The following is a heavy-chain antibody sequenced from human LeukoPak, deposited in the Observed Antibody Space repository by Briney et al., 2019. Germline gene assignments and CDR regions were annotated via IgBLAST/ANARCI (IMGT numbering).Heavy chain of an antibody. J-gene: IGHJ4*02. Sequence: GRSLRLSCAASGFTFSSYSMNWVRQAPGKGLEWVSSISSSSSYIYYADSVKGRFTISRDNAKNSLYLQMNSLRAEDTAVYYCARGALAAVFDYWGQGTLVTVSS. D-gene: IGHD6-13*01. CDR3: ARGALAAVFDY. CDR2: ISSSSSYI. V-gene: IGHV3-21*01. CDR1: GFTFSSYS.